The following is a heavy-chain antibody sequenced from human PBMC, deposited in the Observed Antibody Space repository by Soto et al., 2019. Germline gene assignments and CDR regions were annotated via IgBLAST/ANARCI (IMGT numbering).Heavy chain of an antibody. CDR1: GGTFSSYA. CDR3: ARDQGPDAFDI. J-gene: IGHJ3*02. V-gene: IGHV1-69*12. CDR2: IIPIFGTA. Sequence: QVQLVQSGAAVKXXXXSVKVSCKASGGTFSSYAISWVRQAPGQGLEWMGGIIPIFGTANYAQKFQGRVTITADESTSTAYMELSSLRSEDTAVYYCARDQGPDAFDIWGQGTMVTVSS.